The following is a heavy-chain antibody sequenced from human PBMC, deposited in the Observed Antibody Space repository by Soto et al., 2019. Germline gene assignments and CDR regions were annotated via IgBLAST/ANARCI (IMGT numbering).Heavy chain of an antibody. Sequence: GESLKISCKGSGYSFTSYWIGWVRQMPGKGLELMGIIYPGDSDTRYSPSFQGQVTISADKSISTAYLQWSSLKASDTAMYYCARRGYCSGGSCLDYYYYYGMDVWGQGTTVTVSS. D-gene: IGHD2-15*01. CDR2: IYPGDSDT. J-gene: IGHJ6*02. V-gene: IGHV5-51*01. CDR3: ARRGYCSGGSCLDYYYYYGMDV. CDR1: GYSFTSYW.